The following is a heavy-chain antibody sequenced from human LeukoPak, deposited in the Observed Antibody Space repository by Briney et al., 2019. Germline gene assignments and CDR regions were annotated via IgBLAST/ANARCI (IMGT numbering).Heavy chain of an antibody. V-gene: IGHV4-34*01. CDR3: ARDLSYGSGSYYYFDY. D-gene: IGHD3-10*01. J-gene: IGHJ4*02. CDR2: INHSGST. Sequence: TSETLSLTCAVYGGSFSGYYWSWIRQPPGKGLEWIGEINHSGSTNYNPSLKSRVTISVDTSKNQFSLKLSSVTTADTAVYYCARDLSYGSGSYYYFDYWGQGTLVTVSS. CDR1: GGSFSGYY.